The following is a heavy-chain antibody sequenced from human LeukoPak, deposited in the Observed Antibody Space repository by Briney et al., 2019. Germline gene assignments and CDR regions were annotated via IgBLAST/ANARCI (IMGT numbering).Heavy chain of an antibody. J-gene: IGHJ4*02. D-gene: IGHD6-19*01. CDR1: GGTFSSYA. Sequence: ASVTVSFTASGGTFSSYAISWVRQAPGQGLEWMGGIIPIFGTANYAQKFQGRVTITADESTSTAYMELSSLRSEDTAVYYCARDRIAVAGTRWIYFDYWGQGTLVTVSS. CDR3: ARDRIAVAGTRWIYFDY. CDR2: IIPIFGTA. V-gene: IGHV1-69*13.